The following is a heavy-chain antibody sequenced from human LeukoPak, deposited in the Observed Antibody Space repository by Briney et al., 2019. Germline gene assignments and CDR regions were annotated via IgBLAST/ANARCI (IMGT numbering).Heavy chain of an antibody. D-gene: IGHD5-12*01. CDR3: ARSWDIVATRLGRQQLTNWFDP. Sequence: TSQTLSLTCTVSGGSISSGGYYWSWIRQHPGKGLEWIGYIYYSGSPYYNPSLKSRVTISVDTSNNQFSLKLSSVTAADTAVYYCARSWDIVATRLGRQQLTNWFDPWGQGTLVTVSS. CDR2: IYYSGSP. V-gene: IGHV4-31*03. CDR1: GGSISSGGYY. J-gene: IGHJ5*02.